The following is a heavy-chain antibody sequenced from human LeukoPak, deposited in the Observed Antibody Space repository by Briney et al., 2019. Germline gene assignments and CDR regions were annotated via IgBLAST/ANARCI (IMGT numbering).Heavy chain of an antibody. D-gene: IGHD3-16*02. J-gene: IGHJ5*02. CDR2: IESKTDGGTT. CDR3: TTDPAARPVWDYVWGSYRPTYNWFDP. Sequence: PGGSLRLSCAASGFTFSSYAMHWVRQAPGKGLEWVGRIESKTDGGTTDYAAPVKGRFTISRDDSKNTLYLQMNSLKTEDTAVYYCTTDPAARPVWDYVWGSYRPTYNWFDPWGQGTLVTVSP. CDR1: GFTFSSYA. V-gene: IGHV3-15*04.